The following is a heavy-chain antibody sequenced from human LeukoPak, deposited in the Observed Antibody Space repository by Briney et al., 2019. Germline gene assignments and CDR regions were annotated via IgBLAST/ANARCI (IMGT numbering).Heavy chain of an antibody. CDR2: TYYRSKWYN. J-gene: IGHJ4*02. Sequence: SQTLSLTCAISGDSVSSNSAAWNWIMQSPSRGLEWLGMTYYRSKWYNDYAASVKSRITIHPDTSKNQFCLHLNSVTPEDTAVYYGARAPDIVGVPYDYWGQGTLVTVSS. CDR3: ARAPDIVGVPYDY. CDR1: GDSVSSNSAA. D-gene: IGHD1-26*01. V-gene: IGHV6-1*01.